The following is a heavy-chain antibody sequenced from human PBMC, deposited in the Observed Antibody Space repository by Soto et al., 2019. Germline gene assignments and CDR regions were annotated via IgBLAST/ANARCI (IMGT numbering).Heavy chain of an antibody. CDR2: ISGSGDRT. Sequence: GGSLRLSCAVSGFTVSSYGMSWVRQAPGKGLEWVSGISGSGDRTFYADSVKGRFTISRDNAKNTLYLQMNSLRGEDTAVYYCAKSPVWGQGTLVTVSS. CDR3: AKSPV. J-gene: IGHJ4*02. V-gene: IGHV3-23*01. CDR1: GFTVSSYG.